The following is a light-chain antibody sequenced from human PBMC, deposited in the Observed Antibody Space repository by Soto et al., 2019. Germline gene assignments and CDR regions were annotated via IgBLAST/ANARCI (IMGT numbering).Light chain of an antibody. J-gene: IGLJ2*01. CDR3: ATWDDRLSGVV. Sequence: QSVLTQSPSASGTPGQRVTISCSGINSNIGSNYVHWYQQFPGTAPKVLIYRNSQRPSGVPDRFSGSKSGISASLAISGLLSEDEADYFCATWDDRLSGVVFGGGTKVTVL. CDR2: RNS. CDR1: NSNIGSNY. V-gene: IGLV1-47*01.